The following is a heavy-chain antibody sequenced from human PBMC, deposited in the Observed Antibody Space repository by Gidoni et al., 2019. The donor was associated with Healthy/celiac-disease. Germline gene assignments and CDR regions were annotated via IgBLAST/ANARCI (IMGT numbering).Heavy chain of an antibody. J-gene: IGHJ4*02. Sequence: QITLKESGPTLVKPTQTLTLTCTFSGFSLSTSGVGVGWIRQPPGKALEWLALIYWDDDKRYSPSLKSRLTITKDTSKNQVVLTMTNMDPVDTATYYCAHRRGSTYYYDSSGYYHEKGYYFDYWGQGTLVTVSS. D-gene: IGHD3-22*01. CDR3: AHRRGSTYYYDSSGYYHEKGYYFDY. CDR1: GFSLSTSGVG. CDR2: IYWDDDK. V-gene: IGHV2-5*02.